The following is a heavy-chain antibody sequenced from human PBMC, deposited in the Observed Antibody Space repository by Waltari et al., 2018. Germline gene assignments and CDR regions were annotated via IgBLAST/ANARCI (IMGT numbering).Heavy chain of an antibody. Sequence: QVQLQQSGPGLVKPSQTLSLTCAIPGDSVSSISAGWNWLRQSPSRGLEWLGKTYYRSRWYNDYAVSVKSRIIINPDTSKNQFSLQLKSVTPEDTAIYYCVREIGDYSYAYWYFDVWGRGTLVTVSS. CDR1: GDSVSSISAG. V-gene: IGHV6-1*01. J-gene: IGHJ2*01. CDR2: TYYRSRWYN. CDR3: VREIGDYSYAYWYFDV. D-gene: IGHD5-18*01.